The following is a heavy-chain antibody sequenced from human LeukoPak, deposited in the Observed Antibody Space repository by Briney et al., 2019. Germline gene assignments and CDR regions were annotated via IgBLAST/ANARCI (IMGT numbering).Heavy chain of an antibody. V-gene: IGHV5-51*01. CDR3: AKRGATDWYHLDAFDI. CDR1: GYSFTTYW. Sequence: GESLKISCKASGYSFTTYWIGWVRQMPGKGLEWMGIIYPGDSDTRYSPSFQGQVTISADKSITTAYLQWSSLKASDTAMYYCAKRGATDWYHLDAFDIWGQGTTVTVSS. CDR2: IYPGDSDT. D-gene: IGHD3-9*01. J-gene: IGHJ3*02.